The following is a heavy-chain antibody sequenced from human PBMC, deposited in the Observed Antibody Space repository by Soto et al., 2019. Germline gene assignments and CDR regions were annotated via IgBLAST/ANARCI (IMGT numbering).Heavy chain of an antibody. Sequence: SETLSLTCTVSGGSISSGDYYWSWIRQPPGKGLEWIGYIYYSGSTYYNPSLKSRVTISVDTSKNQFSLKLSSVTAADTAVYYCARGGGAYCSSTSCYKCWGQATLVTLSS. CDR3: ARGGGAYCSSTSCYKC. J-gene: IGHJ4*02. V-gene: IGHV4-30-4*01. CDR2: IYYSGST. CDR1: GGSISSGDYY. D-gene: IGHD2-2*02.